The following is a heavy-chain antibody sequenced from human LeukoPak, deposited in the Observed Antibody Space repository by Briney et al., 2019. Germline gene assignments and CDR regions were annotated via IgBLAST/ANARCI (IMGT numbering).Heavy chain of an antibody. V-gene: IGHV4-34*01. D-gene: IGHD2-15*01. CDR1: GGSFSGYY. CDR3: AREDGYCSGGSCYSLIAAFDI. J-gene: IGHJ3*02. Sequence: SETLSLTCAVYGGSFSGYYWGWIRQPPGKGLEWIGEINHSGSTNYNPSLKSRVTISVDTSKNQFSLKLSSVTAADTAVYYCAREDGYCSGGSCYSLIAAFDIWGQGTMVTVSS. CDR2: INHSGST.